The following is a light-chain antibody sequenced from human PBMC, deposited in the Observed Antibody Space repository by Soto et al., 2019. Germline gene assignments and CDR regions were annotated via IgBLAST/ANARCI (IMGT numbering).Light chain of an antibody. CDR3: QQYNNWPAVT. J-gene: IGKJ1*01. Sequence: EIVMTQSPATLSMSPGERATLSCRASQSVSSNLAWYQQKPGQAPRLLIYGASTRATGIPARFSGSGSGTEFTLTISSLQSEDFAVYYCQQYNNWPAVTFGQGTKVEIK. CDR1: QSVSSN. CDR2: GAS. V-gene: IGKV3-15*01.